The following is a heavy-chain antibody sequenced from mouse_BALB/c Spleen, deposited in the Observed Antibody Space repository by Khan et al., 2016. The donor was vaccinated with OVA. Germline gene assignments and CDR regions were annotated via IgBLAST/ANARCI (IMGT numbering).Heavy chain of an antibody. CDR2: IRAGGST. Sequence: QVQLKESGPGLVAPSQSLSINCTVSGFTLITYGAHWVRQSPGKGLEWLGIIRAGGSTNYNSALMARLNISKDNSKSQVFLKMNSLQTDDTAMYYCAREDGDYVDAMDYWGQGTSVTVSS. CDR3: AREDGDYVDAMDY. CDR1: GFTLITYG. D-gene: IGHD2-13*01. V-gene: IGHV2-9*02. J-gene: IGHJ4*01.